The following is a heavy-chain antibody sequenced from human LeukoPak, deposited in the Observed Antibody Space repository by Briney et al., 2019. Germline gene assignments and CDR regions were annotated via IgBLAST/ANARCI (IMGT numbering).Heavy chain of an antibody. V-gene: IGHV4-31*03. CDR1: GGSISSGGYY. D-gene: IGHD4-23*01. CDR3: AGLRSTVAWASFDY. J-gene: IGHJ4*02. CDR2: FYYSGST. Sequence: PSETLSLTCTVSGGSISSGGYYWSWIRQHPGKGLEWIGYFYYSGSTYYNPSLKSRVTISVDPPKNQFSLKLTSVTAADTAVYYCAGLRSTVAWASFDYWGQGTLVTVSS.